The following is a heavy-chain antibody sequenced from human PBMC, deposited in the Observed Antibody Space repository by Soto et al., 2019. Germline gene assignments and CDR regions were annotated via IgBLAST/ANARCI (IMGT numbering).Heavy chain of an antibody. Sequence: ASVKVSCKASGYTFTNYGISWVRQAPGQGLEWMGWINTYNGNTNHAQKLQGRVTITTDKSTSTAYMELSSLRSEDTAVYYCARSSAIAAAGTKYYYGMDVWGQGTTVTVSS. CDR1: GYTFTNYG. V-gene: IGHV1-18*01. J-gene: IGHJ6*02. CDR2: INTYNGNT. D-gene: IGHD6-13*01. CDR3: ARSSAIAAAGTKYYYGMDV.